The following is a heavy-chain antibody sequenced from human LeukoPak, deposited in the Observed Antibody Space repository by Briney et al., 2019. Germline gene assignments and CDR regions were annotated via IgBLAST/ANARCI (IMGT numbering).Heavy chain of an antibody. CDR2: IYGDGSST. CDR1: GFTFSTYS. D-gene: IGHD3-10*01. J-gene: IGHJ4*02. V-gene: IGHV3-74*01. CDR3: VTKRGSGSYLFEY. Sequence: GGSLRLSCAASGFTFSTYSMNWVRQAPGKGLVWVSRIYGDGSSTSYADSVKGRFTISRDNAKNTVHLQMNSLRAEDTAVYYCVTKRGSGSYLFEYWGQGTLVTVSS.